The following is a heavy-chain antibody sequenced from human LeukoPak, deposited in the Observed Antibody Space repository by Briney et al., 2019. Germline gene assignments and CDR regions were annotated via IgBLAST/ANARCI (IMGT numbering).Heavy chain of an antibody. CDR1: GFTFDDYA. CDR2: ISWNSGSI. Sequence: PGGSLRLSCAASGFTFDDYAMHWVRQAPGKGLEWVSGISWNSGSIGYADSVKGRFTISRDKAKNSLYLQMNSLRAEDTALYYCAKDIRLLFVEGGAFGIWGQGTMVTVSS. J-gene: IGHJ3*02. V-gene: IGHV3-9*01. CDR3: AKDIRLLFVEGGAFGI. D-gene: IGHD2-15*01.